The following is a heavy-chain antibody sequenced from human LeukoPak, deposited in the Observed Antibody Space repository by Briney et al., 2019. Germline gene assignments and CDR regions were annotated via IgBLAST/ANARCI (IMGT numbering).Heavy chain of an antibody. D-gene: IGHD4-17*01. CDR3: ARGSYGDYDY. J-gene: IGHJ4*02. V-gene: IGHV3-53*01. Sequence: GGSLRLSCAASGFSVNSYYMSWVRQAPGRGLEWVSALSSGDNTHYADSVNGRFTISRDNSKNTLYLQLNSLRAEDTAVYYCARGSYGDYDYWGQGTLVTVSS. CDR2: LSSGDNT. CDR1: GFSVNSYY.